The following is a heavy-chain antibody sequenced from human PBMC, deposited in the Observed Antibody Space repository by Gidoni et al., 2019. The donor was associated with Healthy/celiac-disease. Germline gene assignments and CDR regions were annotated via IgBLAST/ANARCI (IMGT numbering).Heavy chain of an antibody. V-gene: IGHV4-39*01. CDR3: ARGRSLTTTVTTSGAFDI. D-gene: IGHD4-17*01. CDR1: GSSISSSSYY. CDR2: IYYSGST. Sequence: QLPLQESGPGLVKPSETLSLTCTVSGSSISSSSYYWGWIRQPPGKGLEWIGSIYYSGSTYYNPSLKSRVTISVDTSKNQFSLKLSSVTAADTAVYYCARGRSLTTTVTTSGAFDIWGQGTMVTVSS. J-gene: IGHJ3*02.